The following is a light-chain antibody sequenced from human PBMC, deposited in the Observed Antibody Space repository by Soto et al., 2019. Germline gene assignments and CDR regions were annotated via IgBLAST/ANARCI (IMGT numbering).Light chain of an antibody. CDR3: QNYNSYSEA. Sequence: DIQMTQSPSSLSASVGGGGTITCRASQSISSCLAWCQQKPGKAPKLLIYDASTLKSGVPSRFSGSGSGTEFTLTISSLQPDDFATYYCQNYNSYSEAFGQGTKVDI. CDR1: QSISSC. J-gene: IGKJ1*01. V-gene: IGKV1-5*03. CDR2: DAS.